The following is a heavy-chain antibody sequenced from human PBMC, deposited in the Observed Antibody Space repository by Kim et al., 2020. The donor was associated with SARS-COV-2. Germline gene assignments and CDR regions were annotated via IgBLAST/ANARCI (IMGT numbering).Heavy chain of an antibody. V-gene: IGHV4-4*02. CDR3: ARKSYYGSDFDY. J-gene: IGHJ4*02. Sequence: NYNPSLKSRVTISVDKSKNQFSLKLSSVTAADTAVYYCARKSYYGSDFDYWGQGTLVTVSS. D-gene: IGHD3-10*01.